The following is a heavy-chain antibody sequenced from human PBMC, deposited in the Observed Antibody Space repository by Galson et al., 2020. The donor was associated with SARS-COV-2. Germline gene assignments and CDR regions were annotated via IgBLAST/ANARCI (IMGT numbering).Heavy chain of an antibody. CDR1: GFTFSSYS. CDR3: ARDTATYYYDSSGLPTFDY. D-gene: IGHD3-22*01. Sequence: GESLKISCAASGFTFSSYSMNWVRQAPGKGLEWVSYISSSSSTIYYADSVKGRFTISRDNAKNSLYLQMNSLRAEDTAVYYCARDTATYYYDSSGLPTFDYWGQGTLVTVSS. CDR2: ISSSSSTI. V-gene: IGHV3-48*04. J-gene: IGHJ4*02.